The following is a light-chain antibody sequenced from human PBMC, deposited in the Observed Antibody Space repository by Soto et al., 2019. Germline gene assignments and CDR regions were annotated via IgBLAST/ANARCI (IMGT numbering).Light chain of an antibody. J-gene: IGKJ5*01. CDR3: QQYNSYSIT. CDR2: KAS. V-gene: IGKV1-5*03. CDR1: QSISSW. Sequence: DIQMTQSPSTLSASVGDRVTITCRASQSISSWLAWYQQKPGKAPKLLIYKASSLESGVRSRFSGSGSGTEFTLTISSLQPDDFATYYCQQYNSYSITFGQGTRLEIK.